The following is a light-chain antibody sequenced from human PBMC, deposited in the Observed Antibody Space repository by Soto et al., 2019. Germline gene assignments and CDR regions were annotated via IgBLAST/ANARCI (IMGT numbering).Light chain of an antibody. CDR3: SSYAGSSNV. CDR2: MVN. CDR1: SSDVGNYNY. Sequence: QSALTQPASVSGSPGQSITISCTGTSSDVGNYNYVSWYQQYPGRVPKLLIYMVNKRPSGVPDRFSGSKSGNTASLTVSGLQAEDEADYYCSSYAGSSNVFGTGTKVTV. J-gene: IGLJ1*01. V-gene: IGLV2-8*01.